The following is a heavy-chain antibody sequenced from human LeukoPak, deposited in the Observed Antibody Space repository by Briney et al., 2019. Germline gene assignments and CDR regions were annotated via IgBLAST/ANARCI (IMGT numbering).Heavy chain of an antibody. CDR1: GFTFSDYY. CDR3: AKDPSFRPGYFDY. CDR2: ISSSGSTI. J-gene: IGHJ4*02. Sequence: PGGSLRLSCAASGFTFSDYYMSWIRQAPGKGLEWVSYISSSGSTIYYADSVKGRFTISRDNAKTSLYLQMNSLRAEDTAVYYCAKDPSFRPGYFDYWGQGTLVTVSS. V-gene: IGHV3-11*04.